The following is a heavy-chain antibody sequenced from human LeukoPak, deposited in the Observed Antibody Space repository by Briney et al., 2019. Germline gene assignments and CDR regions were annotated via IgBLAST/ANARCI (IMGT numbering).Heavy chain of an antibody. J-gene: IGHJ3*02. CDR1: GYTLTSYV. V-gene: IGHV1-18*01. Sequence: ASVKFSCKASGYTLTSYVISGLEQAPDQGLEGMEWISAYNGNTNYAQKLQGRVTMTTDTSTSTAYMELRSLRSDDTAVYYCAREGPFIVEGAFDIWGQGTMVTVSS. CDR2: ISAYNGNT. CDR3: AREGPFIVEGAFDI. D-gene: IGHD2-15*01.